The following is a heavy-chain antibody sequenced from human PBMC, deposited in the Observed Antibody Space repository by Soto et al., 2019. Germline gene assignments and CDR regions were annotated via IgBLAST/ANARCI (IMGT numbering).Heavy chain of an antibody. CDR1: GGSLSSGGYY. CDR3: ARGWAGHGHLDS. Sequence: SETLSLTCTVSGGSLSSGGYYWSWVRQHPEKCLEWIGYSYYSGRTYYSSSLKSRLSISVDTSKNQFSQSLSYVPAAATAVSYCARGWAGHGHLDSWGQGTLVIVS. J-gene: IGHJ4*02. CDR2: SYYSGRT. D-gene: IGHD1-26*01. V-gene: IGHV4-31*03.